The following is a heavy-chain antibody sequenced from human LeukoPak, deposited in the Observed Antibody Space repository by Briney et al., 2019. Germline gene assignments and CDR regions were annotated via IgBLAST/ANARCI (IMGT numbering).Heavy chain of an antibody. V-gene: IGHV7-4-1*02. CDR1: GGTFSSYA. CDR3: AKGRGYNYGSYYFDY. J-gene: IGHJ4*02. D-gene: IGHD5-18*01. CDR2: IDTNTGNP. Sequence: ASVKVSCKASGGTFSSYAISWVRQAPGQGLEWMGWIDTNTGNPTYAQGFTGRFVFSLDTSVSTAYLQISSLKAEDTAVYYCAKGRGYNYGSYYFDYWGQGTLVTVSS.